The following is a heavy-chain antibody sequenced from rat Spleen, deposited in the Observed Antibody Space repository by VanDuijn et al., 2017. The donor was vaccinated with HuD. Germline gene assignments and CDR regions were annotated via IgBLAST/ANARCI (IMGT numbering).Heavy chain of an antibody. J-gene: IGHJ3*01. Sequence: EVQLVESGGGLVQPGRSLKLSCAASGFTFSNYDMAWVRQAPTKGLEWVATLSYDASAPYYRDSLKGRFTNSRDNAKSSLYLQMDSLRSEDTATYYCARHELPGYNWFAYWGQGTLVTVAS. D-gene: IGHD1-4*01. CDR2: LSYDASAP. V-gene: IGHV5-29*01. CDR1: GFTFSNYD. CDR3: ARHELPGYNWFAY.